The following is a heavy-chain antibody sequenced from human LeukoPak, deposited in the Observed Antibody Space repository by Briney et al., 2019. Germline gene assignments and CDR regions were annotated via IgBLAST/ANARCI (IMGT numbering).Heavy chain of an antibody. D-gene: IGHD6-19*01. CDR2: IIPIFGTA. J-gene: IGHJ4*02. CDR3: ARDHSSGLYYFDY. V-gene: IGHV1-69*13. Sequence: GASVKVSCKASGGTFISYAISWVRQAPGQGLEWMGGIIPIFGTANHAQKFQGRVTITADESTSTAYMELSSLRSEDTAVYYCARDHSSGLYYFDYWGQGTLVTVSS. CDR1: GGTFISYA.